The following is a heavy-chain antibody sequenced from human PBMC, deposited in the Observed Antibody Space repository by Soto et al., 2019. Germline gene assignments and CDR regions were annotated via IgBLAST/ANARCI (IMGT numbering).Heavy chain of an antibody. CDR1: GYTITNFS. J-gene: IGHJ6*03. CDR2: INPNGGST. Sequence: GASVKLSCKASGYTITNFSIHWVRQAQRQGLEWMGIINPNGGSTKYSQKFQGRVTITRDTSASTAYMELSSLRSEDTAVYYCARDGIVVVPAAIGAYYYYYYMDVWGKGTTVTVSS. CDR3: ARDGIVVVPAAIGAYYYYYYMDV. V-gene: IGHV1-46*01. D-gene: IGHD2-2*01.